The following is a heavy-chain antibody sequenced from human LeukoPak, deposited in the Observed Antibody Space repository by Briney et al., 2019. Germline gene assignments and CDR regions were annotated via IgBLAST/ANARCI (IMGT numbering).Heavy chain of an antibody. V-gene: IGHV3-7*01. CDR3: ARDLGGSQTS. Sequence: GGSLRLSCAASGFTISSYWMTWVRQAPGKGLEWVANIKQDGSEKYCVDSVKGRFTISRDNAKNSLYLQMNSLRAEDTAIYYCARDLGGSQTSWGQGTLVTVSS. CDR1: GFTISSYW. CDR2: IKQDGSEK. J-gene: IGHJ4*02. D-gene: IGHD1-26*01.